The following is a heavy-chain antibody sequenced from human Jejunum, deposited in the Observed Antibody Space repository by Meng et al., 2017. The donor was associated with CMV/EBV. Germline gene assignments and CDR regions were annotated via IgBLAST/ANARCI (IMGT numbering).Heavy chain of an antibody. CDR2: IIPILGFP. Sequence: SCKASGRDFNKYDIRWVRQAPGQGLEWVGGIIPILGFPTYAQKFQGRVAIVADRSTTTAHMELRSLTPEDTAVYYCARDNDIAILGDWGQGLLVTVSS. D-gene: IGHD3-3*01. V-gene: IGHV1-69*10. CDR3: ARDNDIAILGD. CDR1: GRDFNKYD. J-gene: IGHJ1*01.